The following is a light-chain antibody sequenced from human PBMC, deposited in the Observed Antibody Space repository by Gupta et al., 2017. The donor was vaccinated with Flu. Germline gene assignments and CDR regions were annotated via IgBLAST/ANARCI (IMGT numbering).Light chain of an antibody. J-gene: IGLJ1*01. CDR3: QSYDSSLSVPLYV. CDR2: GNS. CDR1: SSNIGAGYD. V-gene: IGLV1-40*01. Sequence: QSVLTQPPSVSGAPGQRVTISCTGSSSNIGAGYDVHWYQQLPGTAPKLLIYGNSNRPSGVPDRFSGSKSGTSASLAIPGLQAEDEADYYCQSYDSSLSVPLYVFGTGTKVTVL.